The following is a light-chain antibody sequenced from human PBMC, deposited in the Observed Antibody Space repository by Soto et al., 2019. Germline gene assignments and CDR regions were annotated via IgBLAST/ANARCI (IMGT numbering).Light chain of an antibody. V-gene: IGKV1-5*01. Sequence: DIQMTQSPSTLSASVGDTVIITCRASENIRGWLAWYQQKPGKAPKLLISDASRLQGGVPPRFSGSGSGTECALALNGLQPDDFATYYCQEYNSYARTFGPGTNVDI. CDR2: DAS. J-gene: IGKJ1*01. CDR1: ENIRGW. CDR3: QEYNSYART.